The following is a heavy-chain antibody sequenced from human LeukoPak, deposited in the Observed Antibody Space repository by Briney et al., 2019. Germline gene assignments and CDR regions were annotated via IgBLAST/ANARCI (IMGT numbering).Heavy chain of an antibody. Sequence: GGSLRLSCAASGFTFSSYSMNWVRQAPGKGLEWVSSISSSSSYIYYADSVKGRFTISRDNAKNSLYLRMNSLRAEDTAVYYCARDYDRYGYSFDYWGQGTLVTVSS. D-gene: IGHD5-18*01. CDR3: ARDYDRYGYSFDY. CDR1: GFTFSSYS. V-gene: IGHV3-21*01. CDR2: ISSSSSYI. J-gene: IGHJ4*02.